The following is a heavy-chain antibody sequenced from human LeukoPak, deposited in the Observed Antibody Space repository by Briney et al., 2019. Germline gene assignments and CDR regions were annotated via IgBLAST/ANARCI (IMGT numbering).Heavy chain of an antibody. Sequence: SETLSLTCTVSAYSISSGSYWGWVRQSPGKGQEWIGNIYRSGSTDYNPSLKSRVTIALDTSRNAFSLSLMSVTAADTAVYYCARLTAESALGYYFDYWGQGALVTVSS. D-gene: IGHD7-27*01. CDR2: IYRSGST. J-gene: IGHJ4*02. V-gene: IGHV4-38-2*02. CDR1: AYSISSGSY. CDR3: ARLTAESALGYYFDY.